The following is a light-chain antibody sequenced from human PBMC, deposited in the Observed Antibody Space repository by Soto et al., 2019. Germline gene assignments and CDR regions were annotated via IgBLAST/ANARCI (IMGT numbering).Light chain of an antibody. V-gene: IGLV2-23*02. CDR3: CSYAGSSTWV. J-gene: IGLJ3*02. CDR2: EVS. CDR1: SSDVGNYNF. Sequence: QSALTQPASVSGSPGQSITISCTGTSSDVGNYNFVSWYQQHPGKAPKLMIYEVSKRPSGVSNRFSGSKSGNTASLTISGLQAEDEADYYCCSYAGSSTWVFGGGTKLT.